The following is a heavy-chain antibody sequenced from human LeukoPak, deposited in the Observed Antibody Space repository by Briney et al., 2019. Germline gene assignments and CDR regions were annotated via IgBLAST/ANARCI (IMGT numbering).Heavy chain of an antibody. J-gene: IGHJ4*02. CDR3: ARGRNEWLRLAYYFDY. Sequence: SETLSLTCAVYGGSFSGYYWSWIRQPPGKGLEWIGEINHSGSTNYNPSLKSRVTISVDTSKSQFSLKLSSVTAADTAVYHCARGRNEWLRLAYYFDYWGQGTLVTVSS. V-gene: IGHV4-34*01. CDR2: INHSGST. CDR1: GGSFSGYY. D-gene: IGHD5-12*01.